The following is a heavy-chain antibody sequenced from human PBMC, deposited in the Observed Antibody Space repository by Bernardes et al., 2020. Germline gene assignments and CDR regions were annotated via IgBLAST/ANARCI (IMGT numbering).Heavy chain of an antibody. CDR3: ARENGDYVYYFDY. CDR1: GGSIRSSY. D-gene: IGHD4-17*01. Sequence: SSTLSTTCTVSGGSIRSSYWSWIRQPPGPGLAWIGYLYYSGSTNYNPSLKSRVTISVDTSKNQFSLKLSSVTAADTAVYYCARENGDYVYYFDYWGQGTLVTVSS. CDR2: LYYSGST. V-gene: IGHV4-59*01. J-gene: IGHJ4*02.